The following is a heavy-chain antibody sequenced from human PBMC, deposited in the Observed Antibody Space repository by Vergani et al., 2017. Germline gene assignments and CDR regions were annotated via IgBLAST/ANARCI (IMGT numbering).Heavy chain of an antibody. CDR1: GGTFSSYA. CDR3: ARDAFNRAYFDY. V-gene: IGHV1-69*17. J-gene: IGHJ4*02. Sequence: QVQLVQSGAEVKKPGSSVKVSCKASGGTFSSYAISWVRQAPGQGLDWMGGIIPIFGIANYAQKFQGRVTITADKSTSTAYMELSSLRSEDTAVYYCARDAFNRAYFDYWGQGTLVTVSS. CDR2: IIPIFGIA.